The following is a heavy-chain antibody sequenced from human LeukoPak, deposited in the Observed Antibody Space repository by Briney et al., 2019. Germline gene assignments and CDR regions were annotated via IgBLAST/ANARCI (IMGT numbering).Heavy chain of an antibody. Sequence: GSLRLSCAASGFSFSSYGMHWVGQAPGKGLEWVAVISYDGSNKYYADSVKGRFTISRDNSKNTLYLQMNSLRAEDTAVYYCAKDYRSLPRPGYYYYGMDVWGQGTTVTVSS. CDR1: GFSFSSYG. CDR2: ISYDGSNK. CDR3: AKDYRSLPRPGYYYYGMDV. J-gene: IGHJ6*02. V-gene: IGHV3-30*18. D-gene: IGHD6-6*01.